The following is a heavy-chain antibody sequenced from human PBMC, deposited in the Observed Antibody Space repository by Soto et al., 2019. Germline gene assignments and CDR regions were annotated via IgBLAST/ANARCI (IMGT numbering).Heavy chain of an antibody. CDR1: GGSFSGYY. CDR2: KNHSGRN. CDR3: ARGRVATSGRGYYYYGMDV. V-gene: IGHV4-34*01. Sequence: SPTLSLTCAVYGGSFSGYYWRWIRLARGKGLEWMWEKNHSGRNNSNQSLKRRVTISVDTSKNQFSLKLSSVTDADTAVYYCARGRVATSGRGYYYYGMDVWGHGTTVT. J-gene: IGHJ6*01. D-gene: IGHD5-12*01.